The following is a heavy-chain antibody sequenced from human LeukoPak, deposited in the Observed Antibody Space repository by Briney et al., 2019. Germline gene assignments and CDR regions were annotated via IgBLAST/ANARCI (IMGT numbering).Heavy chain of an antibody. V-gene: IGHV3-30*04. CDR3: ARERVIMNAFDI. CDR1: GFTFSSYA. Sequence: GGSLRLSCAASGFTFSSYAMHWVRQAPGKGLEWVAVISYDGSNKYYADSEKGRFTISRDNSKNTLYLQMNSLRAEDTAVYYCARERVIMNAFDIWGQGTMVTVSS. J-gene: IGHJ3*02. D-gene: IGHD3-10*01. CDR2: ISYDGSNK.